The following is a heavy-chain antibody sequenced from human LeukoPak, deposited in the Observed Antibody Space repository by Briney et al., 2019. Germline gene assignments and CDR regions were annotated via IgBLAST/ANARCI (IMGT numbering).Heavy chain of an antibody. J-gene: IGHJ4*02. CDR3: ARSNSSWYDY. D-gene: IGHD6-13*01. V-gene: IGHV4-39*07. CDR2: IYYSGST. Sequence: SETLSLTCTVSGGSISSSSYYWGWIRQPPGKGLEWIGSIYYSGSTYYNPSLKSRVTISVDTSKNQFSLKLSPVTAADTAVYYCARSNSSWYDYWGQGTLVTVSS. CDR1: GGSISSSSYY.